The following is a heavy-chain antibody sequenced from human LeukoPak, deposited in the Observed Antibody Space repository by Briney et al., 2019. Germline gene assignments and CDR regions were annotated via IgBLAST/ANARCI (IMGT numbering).Heavy chain of an antibody. CDR3: ARDRGYTYYYDSSGYYSNKFFDY. CDR1: GFTFSSYW. J-gene: IGHJ4*02. V-gene: IGHV3-7*01. CDR2: IKQNGSEK. Sequence: PGGSLRLSCAASGFTFSSYWMSWVRQAPRKGLEWVANIKQNGSEKYYVDSVKGRFTISRDNAKNSLYLQMNSLRAEDTAVYYCARDRGYTYYYDSSGYYSNKFFDYWGQGTLVTVSS. D-gene: IGHD3-22*01.